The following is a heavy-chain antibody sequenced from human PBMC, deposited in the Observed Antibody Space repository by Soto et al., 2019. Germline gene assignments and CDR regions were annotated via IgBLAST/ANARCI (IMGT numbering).Heavy chain of an antibody. V-gene: IGHV4-4*02. CDR1: GGSINSRYW. D-gene: IGHD3-10*01. CDR2: IYHSGST. Sequence: PSETLSLTCAVSGGSINSRYWWSWVRQSPGKGLEWIGEIYHSGSTNYNPSLKSRVTISVDKSKNQFSLNLSSVTAADTAVYYCARDQNGSGNYYTRYLDYWGQGTLVTVSS. J-gene: IGHJ4*02. CDR3: ARDQNGSGNYYTRYLDY.